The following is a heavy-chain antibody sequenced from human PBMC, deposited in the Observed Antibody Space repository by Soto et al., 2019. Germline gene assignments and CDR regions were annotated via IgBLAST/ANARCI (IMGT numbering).Heavy chain of an antibody. D-gene: IGHD3-10*01. CDR3: AKKGASGFNWFDP. Sequence: PGGSLRLSCEASGFTFSNFGMSWVRQAPGKGLEWVSAISGSGGSTYYADSVKGRFTISRDNSKNTLYLQMNSLRAEDTAVYYCAKKGASGFNWFDPWGQGTLVTVSS. V-gene: IGHV3-23*01. CDR1: GFTFSNFG. CDR2: ISGSGGST. J-gene: IGHJ5*02.